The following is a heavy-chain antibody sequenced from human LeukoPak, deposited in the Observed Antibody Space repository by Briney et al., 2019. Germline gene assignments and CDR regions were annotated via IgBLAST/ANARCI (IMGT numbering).Heavy chain of an antibody. V-gene: IGHV4-59*08. Sequence: SETLSLTCTVSGGSISSYYWSWIRQPPGKGLEWIGYISYSGNTNYNPSLKSRVTISVDTSKNQFSLKLTSVTAADTAVYYCAIYVDTAMVFDYWGQGTLVTVSS. CDR2: ISYSGNT. J-gene: IGHJ4*02. CDR1: GGSISSYY. CDR3: AIYVDTAMVFDY. D-gene: IGHD5-18*01.